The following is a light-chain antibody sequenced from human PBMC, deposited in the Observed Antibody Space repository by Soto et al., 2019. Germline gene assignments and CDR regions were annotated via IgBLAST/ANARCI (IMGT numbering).Light chain of an antibody. CDR2: DAS. CDR1: ESVSSNY. CDR3: QQYGRSPRT. Sequence: IVLTQSPGTLSLSPGERATLSCRASESVSSNYLAWYQQKPGQAPRPLIYDASSMATGIPDRSSGSGSGTDFTLTISRLEPEDFAVYYCQQYGRSPRTFGQGTKVEIK. J-gene: IGKJ1*01. V-gene: IGKV3-20*01.